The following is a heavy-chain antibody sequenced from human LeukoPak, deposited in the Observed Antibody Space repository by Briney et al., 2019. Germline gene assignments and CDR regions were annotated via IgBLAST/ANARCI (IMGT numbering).Heavy chain of an antibody. CDR1: GYTFTSYW. CDR2: VYPGDSDT. D-gene: IGHD3-22*01. CDR3: ARTAEASSGYSY. Sequence: GESLKISCKGSGYTFTSYWIAWVRQMPGKGLEWMGTVYPGDSDTRYSPSFQGQVTISADKSINTAYLQWSSLKASDTAMYYCARTAEASSGYSYWGQGTLVTVSS. J-gene: IGHJ4*02. V-gene: IGHV5-51*01.